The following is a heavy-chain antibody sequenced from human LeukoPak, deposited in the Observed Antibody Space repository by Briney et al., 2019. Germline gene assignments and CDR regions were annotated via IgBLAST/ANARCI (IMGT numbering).Heavy chain of an antibody. D-gene: IGHD6-19*01. CDR2: ISWNSGSI. CDR3: AKDRESVAGSYYFDY. V-gene: IGHV3-9*03. Sequence: PGRSLRLSCAASGFTFDDYAMHWVRQAPGKGLEWVSGISWNSGSIGYADSVKGRFTISRDNAKNSLYLQMNSLRAEDMALYYCAKDRESVAGSYYFDYWGQGTLVTVSS. CDR1: GFTFDDYA. J-gene: IGHJ4*02.